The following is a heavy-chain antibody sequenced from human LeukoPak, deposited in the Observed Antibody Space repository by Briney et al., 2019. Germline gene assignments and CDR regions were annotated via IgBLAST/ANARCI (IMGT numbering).Heavy chain of an antibody. CDR3: ERDGSNYGSGSYYDY. CDR2: IIPIFGTA. J-gene: IGHJ4*02. V-gene: IGHV1-69*05. CDR1: GGTFSSYA. D-gene: IGHD3-10*01. Sequence: SVKVSCKASGGTFSSYAISWVRQAPGQGLEWMGRIIPIFGTANYAQKFQGRVTITTDESTSTAYMELSSLRSEATAVYYCERDGSNYGSGSYYDYRGEGTLLTVSS.